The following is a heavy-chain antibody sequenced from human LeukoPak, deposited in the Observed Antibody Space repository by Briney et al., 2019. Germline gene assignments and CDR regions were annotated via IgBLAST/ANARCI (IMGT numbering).Heavy chain of an antibody. CDR1: GFIFSSA. Sequence: GGSLRLSCAASGFIFSSAWMTWVRQAPGKGLEWVSAISGSGGSTYYADSVKGRFTISRDNSKNTLYLQMNSLRAEDTAVYYCARASYCSSTSCHRYYYYGMDVWGQGTTVTVSS. J-gene: IGHJ6*02. CDR3: ARASYCSSTSCHRYYYYGMDV. CDR2: ISGSGGST. V-gene: IGHV3-23*01. D-gene: IGHD2-2*01.